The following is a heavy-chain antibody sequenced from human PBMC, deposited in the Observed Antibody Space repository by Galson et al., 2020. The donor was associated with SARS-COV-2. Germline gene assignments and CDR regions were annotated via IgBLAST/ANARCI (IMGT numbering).Heavy chain of an antibody. J-gene: IGHJ6*02. CDR1: GGSFSGYY. CDR2: INHSGST. Sequence: SQASETLSLTCAVYGGSFSGYYWSWIRQPPGKGLEWIGEINHSGSTNYNPSLKSRVTISVDTSKNQFSLKLSSVTAADTAVYYCARDHEYYYYYGMDVWGQGTTVTVSS. CDR3: ARDHEYYYYYGMDV. V-gene: IGHV4-34*01.